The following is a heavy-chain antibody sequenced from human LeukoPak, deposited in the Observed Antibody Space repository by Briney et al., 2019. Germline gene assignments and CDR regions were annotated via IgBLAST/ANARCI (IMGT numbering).Heavy chain of an antibody. Sequence: PSETLSLTCTVSGGSISSYYWSWIRQPPGKGLEWIGYIDYSGSTNYNPSLKSRVTISVDTSKNQFSLKLSSVTAADTAVYYCAKMTTVVTHWGQGTLVTVSS. CDR2: IDYSGST. V-gene: IGHV4-59*08. CDR1: GGSISSYY. D-gene: IGHD4-23*01. J-gene: IGHJ4*02. CDR3: AKMTTVVTH.